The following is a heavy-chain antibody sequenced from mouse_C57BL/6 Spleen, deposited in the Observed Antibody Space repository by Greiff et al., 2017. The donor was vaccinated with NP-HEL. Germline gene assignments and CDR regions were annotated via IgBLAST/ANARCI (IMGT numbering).Heavy chain of an antibody. D-gene: IGHD1-1*01. CDR2: IYPGSGNT. Sequence: QVQLQQSGPELVKPGASVKISCKASGYSFTSYYIHWVKQRPGQGLEWIGWIYPGSGNTKYNEKFKGKATLTADTSSSTAYMQLSSLTSEDSAVYYCARSYYGSRNYAMDYWGQGTSVTVSS. CDR3: ARSYYGSRNYAMDY. J-gene: IGHJ4*01. CDR1: GYSFTSYY. V-gene: IGHV1-66*01.